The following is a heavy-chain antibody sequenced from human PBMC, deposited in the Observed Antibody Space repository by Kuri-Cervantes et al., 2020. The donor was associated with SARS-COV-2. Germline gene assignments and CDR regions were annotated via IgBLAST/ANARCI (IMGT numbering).Heavy chain of an antibody. CDR2: INPNSGGT. CDR3: ARGMGHRQRYSGSYLAAFDI. J-gene: IGHJ3*02. CDR1: GYTFTGYY. D-gene: IGHD1-26*01. Sequence: ASVKVSCKASGYTFTGYYMHRVRQAPGQGLEWMGWINPNSGGTNYAQKFQGRVTVTRDTSISTAYMELSRLRSDDTAVYYCARGMGHRQRYSGSYLAAFDIWGQGTMVTVSS. V-gene: IGHV1-2*02.